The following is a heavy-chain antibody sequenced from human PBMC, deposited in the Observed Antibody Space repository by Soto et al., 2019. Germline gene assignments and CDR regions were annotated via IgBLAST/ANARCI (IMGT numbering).Heavy chain of an antibody. Sequence: SETLSLTCTVSGGSISSGGYYWSWIRQHPGKGLEWIGYINYSGSTNYNPSLKSRVTISVDTSKNQFSLKLSPVTAADTAVYYCARGRAHLRYFDWLLRRYNWFDPWGQGTLVTVSS. CDR1: GGSISSGGYY. CDR3: ARGRAHLRYFDWLLRRYNWFDP. D-gene: IGHD3-9*01. V-gene: IGHV4-31*03. J-gene: IGHJ5*02. CDR2: INYSGST.